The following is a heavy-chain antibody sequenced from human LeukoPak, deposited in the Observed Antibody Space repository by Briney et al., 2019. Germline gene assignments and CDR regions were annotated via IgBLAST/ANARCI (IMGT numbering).Heavy chain of an antibody. CDR2: INHSGST. CDR3: ARGNCSSTSCYRYFDY. J-gene: IGHJ4*02. D-gene: IGHD2-2*01. Sequence: SETLSLTCAVYGGSFSGYYWSWIRQPPGKGLEWIGEINHSGSTNYNPSLKSRVTISVDTSKNQFSLKLSSVTAADTAVYYYARGNCSSTSCYRYFDYWGQGTLVTVSS. V-gene: IGHV4-34*01. CDR1: GGSFSGYY.